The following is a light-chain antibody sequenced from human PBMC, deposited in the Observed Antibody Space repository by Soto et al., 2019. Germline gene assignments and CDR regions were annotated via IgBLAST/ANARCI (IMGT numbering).Light chain of an antibody. J-gene: IGLJ1*01. CDR3: SSYIRNTIYG. CDR2: DVS. CDR1: SSDVGTYKY. V-gene: IGLV2-14*03. Sequence: QSALTQPAPVSGSPGQSITISCTGSSSDVGTYKYVSWYQQHPGKAPKLIMYDVSNRPSGVSNRFCGYKSGNAASLTISWLQAEDEPDYFCSSYIRNTIYGFRTGTKV.